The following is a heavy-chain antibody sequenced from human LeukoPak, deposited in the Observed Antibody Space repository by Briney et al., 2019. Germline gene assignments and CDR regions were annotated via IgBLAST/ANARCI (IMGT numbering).Heavy chain of an antibody. D-gene: IGHD1-26*01. Sequence: GGSLRLSCAASGFTFSNYWMSWVRQAPGKGLEWVANIKVDGSEKYYLDSVKGRFSISRDNAKNTLYLQMNSLRAEDTAVYYCGRDLGGRSGYWGQGTLVTVSS. CDR1: GFTFSNYW. J-gene: IGHJ4*02. CDR3: GRDLGGRSGY. V-gene: IGHV3-7*03. CDR2: IKVDGSEK.